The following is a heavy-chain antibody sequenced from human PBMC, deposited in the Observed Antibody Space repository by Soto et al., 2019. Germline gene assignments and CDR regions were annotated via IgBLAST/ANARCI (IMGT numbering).Heavy chain of an antibody. CDR3: ARDLSGPLDY. V-gene: IGHV3-33*01. Sequence: GGSLSLSCVASGFTFSNYGMHWVRQAPGKGLEWVALMWYDGSNKFYADSVKGRFTISRDISKNTLYLQMNSLRAEDTAVYYCARDLSGPLDYWGQGTPVTVSS. D-gene: IGHD3-16*01. CDR2: MWYDGSNK. CDR1: GFTFSNYG. J-gene: IGHJ4*02.